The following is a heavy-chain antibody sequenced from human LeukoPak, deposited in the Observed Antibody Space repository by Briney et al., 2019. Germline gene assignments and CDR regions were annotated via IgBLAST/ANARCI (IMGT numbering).Heavy chain of an antibody. CDR3: ARGPYNWKVYDWFDP. CDR1: GYTFTGYY. D-gene: IGHD1-1*01. J-gene: IGHJ5*02. V-gene: IGHV1-2*02. Sequence: ASVKVSCKASGYTFTGYYMHWVRQAPGQGLEWMGWINPNSGGTNYAQKFQGRVTMTRDTSISTAYMELSRLRSDDTAVYYCARGPYNWKVYDWFDPWGQGTLVTVSS. CDR2: INPNSGGT.